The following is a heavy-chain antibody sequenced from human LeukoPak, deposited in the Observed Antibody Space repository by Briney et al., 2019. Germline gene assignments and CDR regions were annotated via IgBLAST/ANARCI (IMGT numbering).Heavy chain of an antibody. CDR3: ARITLTGPYGMDV. Sequence: GGSLRLSCAASGFTFSRYSMNWARQAPGKGLEWVSSISSSSSYIYYADSVKGRFTISRDNAKNSLFLQMNSLRAEDTAVYYCARITLTGPYGMDVWGQGTTVTVSS. V-gene: IGHV3-21*01. CDR1: GFTFSRYS. J-gene: IGHJ6*02. D-gene: IGHD3-9*01. CDR2: ISSSSSYI.